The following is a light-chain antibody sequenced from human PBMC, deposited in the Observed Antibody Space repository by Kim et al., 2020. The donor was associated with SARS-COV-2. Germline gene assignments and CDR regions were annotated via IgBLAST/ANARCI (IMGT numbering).Light chain of an antibody. Sequence: ASVGDRVTITCRASQDIRGYLNWYQQKPEKAPNLLIYAASNLEAGVPSRFSGSGSGTDFTFTISSLQPEDIATYFCQQYDNLPLTFGGGTKVEIK. CDR3: QQYDNLPLT. J-gene: IGKJ4*01. CDR1: QDIRGY. V-gene: IGKV1-33*01. CDR2: AAS.